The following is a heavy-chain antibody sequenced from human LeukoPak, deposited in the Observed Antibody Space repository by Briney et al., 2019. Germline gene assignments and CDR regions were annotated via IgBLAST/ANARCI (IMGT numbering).Heavy chain of an antibody. Sequence: GGSLRLSCAASGFTFSNYGMHWVRQAPGKGLEWVAVISYDGSDKYYADSVKGRFTISRDNLKNTLYLQMNSLRAEDTAVYFCARGGSSGNDYSSFDIWGQGTMVTVSS. CDR2: ISYDGSDK. V-gene: IGHV3-30*03. CDR3: ARGGSSGNDYSSFDI. D-gene: IGHD5-12*01. J-gene: IGHJ3*02. CDR1: GFTFSNYG.